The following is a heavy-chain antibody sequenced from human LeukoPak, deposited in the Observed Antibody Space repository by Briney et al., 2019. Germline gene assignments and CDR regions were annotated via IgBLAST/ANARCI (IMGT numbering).Heavy chain of an antibody. CDR3: TTYSSGPWH. CDR1: GFTVSTNY. V-gene: IGHV3-15*01. Sequence: PGGSLRLSCAASGFTVSTNYMSWVRQAPGKGLEWVGRIKSKTEDETTDYATPVKGRFTISRDDSKDTLYLQMDSLKTEDTAVYYCTTYSSGPWHWGQGTLVTVSS. D-gene: IGHD6-19*01. CDR2: IKSKTEDETT. J-gene: IGHJ4*02.